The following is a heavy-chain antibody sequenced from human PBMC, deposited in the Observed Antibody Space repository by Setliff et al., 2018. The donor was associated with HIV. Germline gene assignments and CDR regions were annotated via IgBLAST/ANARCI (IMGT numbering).Heavy chain of an antibody. CDR1: GFTFSDHY. D-gene: IGHD6-6*01. J-gene: IGHJ4*02. Sequence: PGGSLRLSCAASGFTFSDHYMDWVRQAPGKGLEWVGRIRNKANSYITDYAASVKGRFTISRDDSKNSLYLQMSSLKTDDTAVYYCARTYSTSSAFNNYFDFWGQGTLVTVSS. CDR3: ARTYSTSSAFNNYFDF. V-gene: IGHV3-72*01. CDR2: IRNKANSYIT.